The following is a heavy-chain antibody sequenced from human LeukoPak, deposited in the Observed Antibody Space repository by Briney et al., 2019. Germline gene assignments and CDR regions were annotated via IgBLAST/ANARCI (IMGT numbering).Heavy chain of an antibody. D-gene: IGHD1-26*01. CDR3: ARREDSADYFDY. J-gene: IGHJ4*02. CDR2: ISSSGNTI. CDR1: GFTFSSYE. V-gene: IGHV3-48*03. Sequence: GGSLRLSCAASGFTFSSYEMNGVRQAPGKGLEWVSYISSSGNTIYYADSVKGRFTISRDNAKNSLYLLMNSLRAEDTAVYYCARREDSADYFDYWGQGTLVTVSS.